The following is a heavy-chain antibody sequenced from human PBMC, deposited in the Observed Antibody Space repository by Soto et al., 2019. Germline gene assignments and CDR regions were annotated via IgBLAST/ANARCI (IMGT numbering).Heavy chain of an antibody. CDR2: IWYDGSNK. V-gene: IGHV3-33*01. D-gene: IGHD2-2*01. J-gene: IGHJ5*02. CDR3: ARDRVRNWFDP. Sequence: GGSLRLSCAASGFTFSSYGMHWVRQAPGKGLEWVAVIWYDGSNKYYADSVKGRFTISRDNSKNTLYLQMNSLRAEDTAVYYCARDRVRNWFDPWGQGTLVTVSS. CDR1: GFTFSSYG.